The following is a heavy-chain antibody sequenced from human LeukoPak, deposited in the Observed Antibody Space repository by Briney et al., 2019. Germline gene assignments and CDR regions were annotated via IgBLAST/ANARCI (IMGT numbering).Heavy chain of an antibody. D-gene: IGHD2-15*01. Sequence: GGSLRLSCAASGFTFSDYWMHWVRQAPGKGLLWVTHINSDGSITDYADSVKGRFTISRDNARNTLSLQMDSLRVEDTAVYYCARNPSGDYDYWGQGALVTVSS. J-gene: IGHJ4*02. CDR2: INSDGSIT. V-gene: IGHV3-74*01. CDR1: GFTFSDYW. CDR3: ARNPSGDYDY.